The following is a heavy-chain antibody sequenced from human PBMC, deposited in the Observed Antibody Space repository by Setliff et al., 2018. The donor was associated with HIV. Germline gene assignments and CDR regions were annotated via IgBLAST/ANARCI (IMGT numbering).Heavy chain of an antibody. J-gene: IGHJ4*02. V-gene: IGHV1-2*02. CDR3: AREFPLRLGELSLPGY. CDR2: INPNTGAT. D-gene: IGHD3-16*02. CDR1: GYTFTGYF. Sequence: ASVKVSCKASGYTFTGYFIHWVRLAPGQGLEWMGWINPNTGATHYAQKFQGRVTLTRDTSISTAYMELNRLRSDDTAVYYCAREFPLRLGELSLPGYWGQGTLVTISS.